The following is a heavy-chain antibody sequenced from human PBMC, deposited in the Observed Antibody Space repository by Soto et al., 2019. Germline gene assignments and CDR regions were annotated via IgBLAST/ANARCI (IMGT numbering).Heavy chain of an antibody. J-gene: IGHJ6*03. CDR3: ARTQPGVDTIFGVVTPPYYYYYMDV. Sequence: ASVKVSCKASGYTFTSYGISWVRQAPGQGLEWMGWISAYNGNTNYAQKLQGRVTMTTDTSTSTAYMELRSLRSDDTAVYYCARTQPGVDTIFGVVTPPYYYYYMDVWGKGTTVTVSS. CDR1: GYTFTSYG. V-gene: IGHV1-18*01. CDR2: ISAYNGNT. D-gene: IGHD3-3*01.